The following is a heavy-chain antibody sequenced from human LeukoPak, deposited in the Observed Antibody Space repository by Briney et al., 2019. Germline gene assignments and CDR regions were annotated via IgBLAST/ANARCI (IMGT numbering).Heavy chain of an antibody. CDR2: IILIFGTA. Sequence: GASVKVSCKASGGTFSSYAISWVRQAPGQGLEWMGGIILIFGTANYAQKFQGRVTITADESTSTAYMELSSLRSEDTAVYCCAATKYAGFDYWGQGTLVTVSS. V-gene: IGHV1-69*13. J-gene: IGHJ4*02. CDR3: AATKYAGFDY. CDR1: GGTFSSYA.